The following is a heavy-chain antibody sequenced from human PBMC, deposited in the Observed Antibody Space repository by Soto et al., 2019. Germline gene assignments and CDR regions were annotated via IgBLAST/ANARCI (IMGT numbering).Heavy chain of an antibody. D-gene: IGHD2-2*01. CDR3: ARYYPDIVVVPAAIGGDYYFDY. J-gene: IGHJ4*02. CDR1: GYTFTSYY. Sequence: ASVKVSCKASGYTFTSYYMHWVRQAPGQGLEWMGIINPSGGSTSYAQKFQGRVTMARDTSTSTVYMELSSLRSEDTAVYYCARYYPDIVVVPAAIGGDYYFDYWGQGTLVTVSS. V-gene: IGHV1-46*03. CDR2: INPSGGST.